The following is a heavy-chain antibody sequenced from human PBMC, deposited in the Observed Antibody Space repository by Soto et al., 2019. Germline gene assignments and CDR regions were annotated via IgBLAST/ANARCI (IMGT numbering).Heavy chain of an antibody. CDR1: GYSFSSCA. D-gene: IGHD6-19*01. V-gene: IGHV1-3*04. Sequence: QVQVVQSGAEVKKPGASVRLSCKTSGYSFSSCAIHWVRLAPRQRFEWMGWINTDSGNTKYSQKFQGRVTITRDTAASTAYMELTSLASEDTATYYCVRDRAVDWYLDLWGRGTLVTVSS. CDR2: INTDSGNT. CDR3: VRDRAVDWYLDL. J-gene: IGHJ2*01.